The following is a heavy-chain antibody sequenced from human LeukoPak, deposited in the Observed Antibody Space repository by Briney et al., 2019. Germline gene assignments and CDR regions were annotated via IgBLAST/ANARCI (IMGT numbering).Heavy chain of an antibody. D-gene: IGHD4-11*01. CDR2: ISSSGSNI. J-gene: IGHJ5*02. Sequence: GGSLRLSCAASGFTFSDYYMSWIRQAPGKGLEWVSYISSSGSNIYYADSVKGRFTISRDNAKNSLYLQMNSLRAEDTAVYYCARDLWDYIRRYNWFDPWGQGTLVSVSS. V-gene: IGHV3-11*01. CDR1: GFTFSDYY. CDR3: ARDLWDYIRRYNWFDP.